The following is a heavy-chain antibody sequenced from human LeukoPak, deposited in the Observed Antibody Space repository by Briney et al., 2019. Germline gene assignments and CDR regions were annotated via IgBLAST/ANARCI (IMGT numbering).Heavy chain of an antibody. CDR2: LYTGGGT. CDR1: GFSVRTTY. CDR3: AKDALGYCSVGSCHAMGG. Sequence: GGSLRLSCAASGFSVRTTYMSWVRQAPGKRLEWVAVLYTGGGTDHADSVKGRFTISRDNSKNTLYLQMNSLRAEYTAVYYCAKDALGYCSVGSCHAMGGWGQGTLVTVSS. V-gene: IGHV3-53*05. D-gene: IGHD2-15*01. J-gene: IGHJ4*02.